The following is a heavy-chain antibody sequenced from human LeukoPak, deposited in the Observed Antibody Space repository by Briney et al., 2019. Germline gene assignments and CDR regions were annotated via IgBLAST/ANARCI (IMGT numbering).Heavy chain of an antibody. CDR3: ARHPIQGYDSSGYYFDY. CDR1: GYSFTSYW. V-gene: IGHV5-51*01. CDR2: IYPGDSDT. D-gene: IGHD3-22*01. Sequence: GESLKISCKGSGYSFTSYWIGWVRQMPGKGLEWMGIIYPGDSDTRYSPSFQGQVTISADKSISTAYLQWSSLKASDTAMYYCARHPIQGYDSSGYYFDYWGQGTLVTVSS. J-gene: IGHJ4*02.